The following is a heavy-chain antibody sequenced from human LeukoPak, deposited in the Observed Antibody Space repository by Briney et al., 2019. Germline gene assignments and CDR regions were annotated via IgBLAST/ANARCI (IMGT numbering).Heavy chain of an antibody. D-gene: IGHD5-18*01. CDR1: GGSISSSNW. Sequence: SETLSLICAVSGGSISSSNWWSWVRQPPGKGLEWIGEIYHSGSTYYNPSLKSRVTISVDRSKNQFSLKLSSVTAADTAVYYCARGYSYGSWFDPWGQGTLVTVSS. V-gene: IGHV4-4*02. J-gene: IGHJ5*02. CDR2: IYHSGST. CDR3: ARGYSYGSWFDP.